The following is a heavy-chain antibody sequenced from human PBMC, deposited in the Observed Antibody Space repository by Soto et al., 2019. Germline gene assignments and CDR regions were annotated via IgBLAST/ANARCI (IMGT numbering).Heavy chain of an antibody. V-gene: IGHV3-13*01. J-gene: IGHJ2*01. D-gene: IGHD5-12*01. CDR3: ARAARWLQSRYFDL. CDR1: GFTFSNYD. CDR2: IDIAGDT. Sequence: EVQLVESGGGLVQPGGSLRLSCAASGFTFSNYDMHWVRQATGKGLEWVSAIDIAGDTYYPDSVKGRFTISREKAKTSLYLQMNSLRADDTAVYYCARAARWLQSRYFDLWGRGTLVTVSS.